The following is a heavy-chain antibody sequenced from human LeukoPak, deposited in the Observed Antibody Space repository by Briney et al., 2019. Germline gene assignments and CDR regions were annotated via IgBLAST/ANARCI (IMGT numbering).Heavy chain of an antibody. CDR1: GFTFSSYS. J-gene: IGHJ4*02. CDR3: ATDTVTFVDY. V-gene: IGHV3-21*01. D-gene: IGHD4-11*01. Sequence: GGTLRLSCAASGFTFSSYSMNWVRQAPGKGLEWVSSISSSSSYIYYADSVKGRFTISRDNAKDSLYLQMNSLRAEDTAVYYCATDTVTFVDYWGQGTLVTVSS. CDR2: ISSSSSYI.